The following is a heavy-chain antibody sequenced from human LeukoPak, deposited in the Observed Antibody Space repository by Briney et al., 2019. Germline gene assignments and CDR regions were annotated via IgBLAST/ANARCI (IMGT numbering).Heavy chain of an antibody. J-gene: IGHJ4*02. Sequence: GGSLRLSXAASGFTFSTAWMSWVRQAPGRGLEWVGRIKSKTDGGTTDYAAPVKGRFTISRDDSKNTLYLQMNSLKTEDTAVYYCTTDCGGDCYQFDYWGQGTLVTVSS. CDR1: GFTFSTAW. CDR2: IKSKTDGGTT. CDR3: TTDCGGDCYQFDY. V-gene: IGHV3-15*01. D-gene: IGHD2-21*02.